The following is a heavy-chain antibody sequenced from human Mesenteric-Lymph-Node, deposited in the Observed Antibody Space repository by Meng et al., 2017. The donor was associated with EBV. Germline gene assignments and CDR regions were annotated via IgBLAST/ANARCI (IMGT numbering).Heavy chain of an antibody. J-gene: IGHJ4*02. CDR2: IYYSGST. Sequence: QLQLQEAGPGLVKPSETLSLSCTVSGGSISSSISYWGWIRQPPGKGLEWIGSIYYSGSTYYKPSLKSRVTISVDTSKNQFSLKLSSVTAADTAVYYCASLSGDYFDYWGQGTLVTVSS. CDR1: GGSISSSISY. V-gene: IGHV4-39*01. D-gene: IGHD2/OR15-2a*01. CDR3: ASLSGDYFDY.